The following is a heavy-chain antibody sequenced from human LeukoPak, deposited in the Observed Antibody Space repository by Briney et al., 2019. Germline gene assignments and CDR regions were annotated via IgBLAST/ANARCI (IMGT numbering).Heavy chain of an antibody. D-gene: IGHD6-13*01. CDR3: AKTGSSSWGYFDY. CDR2: ISGSGGST. V-gene: IGHV3-23*01. J-gene: IGHJ4*02. CDR1: GFTFSSYA. Sequence: GSLRLSRAASGFTFSSYAMSWVRQAPGKGLEWVSAISGSGGSTYYADSVKGRFTISRDNSKNTLYLQMNSLRAEDTAVYYCAKTGSSSWGYFDYWGQGTLVTVSS.